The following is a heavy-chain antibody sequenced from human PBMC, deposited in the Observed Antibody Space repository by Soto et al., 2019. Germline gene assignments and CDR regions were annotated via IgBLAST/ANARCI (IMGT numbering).Heavy chain of an antibody. CDR3: AIRSLAVAGYYYGMDV. CDR1: GFTFSSYS. J-gene: IGHJ6*02. D-gene: IGHD6-19*01. Sequence: PGGSLRLSCAASGFTFSSYSMNWVRQDPGKGLEWVSSISSSSSYIYYADSVKGRFTISRDNAKNSLYLQMNSLRAGDTAVYYCAIRSLAVAGYYYGMDVWGQGTTVTVSS. CDR2: ISSSSSYI. V-gene: IGHV3-21*01.